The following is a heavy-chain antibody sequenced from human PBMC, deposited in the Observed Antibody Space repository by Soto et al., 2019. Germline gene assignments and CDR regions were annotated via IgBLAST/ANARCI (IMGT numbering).Heavy chain of an antibody. Sequence: QVQLVQSGAEVKKPGSSVKVSCKASGGTFSSYTISWVRQAPGQGLEWMGRIIPILGIANYAQKFQGRVTITADKSTSTAYMELSSLRSEDTAVYYCARHPCSSTSCPIDCWGQGTLVTVSS. CDR2: IIPILGIA. CDR1: GGTFSSYT. D-gene: IGHD2-2*01. V-gene: IGHV1-69*02. CDR3: ARHPCSSTSCPIDC. J-gene: IGHJ4*02.